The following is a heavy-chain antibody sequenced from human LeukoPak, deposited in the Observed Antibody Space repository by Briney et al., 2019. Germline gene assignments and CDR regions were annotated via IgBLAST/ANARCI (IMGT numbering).Heavy chain of an antibody. CDR2: ISSSSSCI. Sequence: GGSLRLSCAASGFTFSSYSMNWVRQAPGKGLEWVSSISSSSSCIYYADSVKGRFTISRDNAKNSLYLQMNSLRAEDTAVYYCARVENLSGSYFDYWGQGTLVTVSS. V-gene: IGHV3-21*01. D-gene: IGHD1-26*01. J-gene: IGHJ4*02. CDR1: GFTFSSYS. CDR3: ARVENLSGSYFDY.